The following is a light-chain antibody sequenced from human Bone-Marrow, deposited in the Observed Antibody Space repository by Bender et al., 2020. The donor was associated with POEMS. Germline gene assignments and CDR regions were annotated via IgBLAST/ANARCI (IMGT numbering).Light chain of an antibody. CDR3: CSYAGGTTLVV. J-gene: IGLJ2*01. Sequence: QSALTQPASVSGFPGQSITISCTGTSSDIGTSNTVSWYQQSPGNAPKVIIYEVTNRPSGVSWRFSGSKSGNTASLTISGLLPEDEADYHCCSYAGGTTLVVFGGGTKLTVL. V-gene: IGLV2-14*01. CDR1: SSDIGTSNT. CDR2: EVT.